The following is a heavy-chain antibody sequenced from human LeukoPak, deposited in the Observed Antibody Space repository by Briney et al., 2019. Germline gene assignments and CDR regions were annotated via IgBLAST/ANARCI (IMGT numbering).Heavy chain of an antibody. CDR2: IDGRDNT. J-gene: IGHJ4*02. CDR3: AKAVAGVDIFDY. CDR1: GFTVSSDY. V-gene: IGHV3-53*01. D-gene: IGHD3-9*01. Sequence: PGGSLRLSCAASGFTVSSDYMNWVRQAPGKGLEWVASIDGRDNTFYADSVKGRFTISRDNSKNTLFVQMNGLETDDTAVYYCAKAVAGVDIFDYWGQGTLVTVSS.